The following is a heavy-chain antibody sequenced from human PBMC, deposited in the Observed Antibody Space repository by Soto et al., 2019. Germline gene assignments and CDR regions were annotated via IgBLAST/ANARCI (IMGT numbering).Heavy chain of an antibody. CDR3: AKDMYSSSWYFYYYAMDV. V-gene: IGHV3-23*01. J-gene: IGHJ6*02. Sequence: EVQLLESGGGLVQPGGSLRLSCAASGFTFSSYAMSWVRQAPGKGLEWVSALSGSGGSTYYADSVKGRFTISRDNSKNTXXLQMNSLRAEDTAVYYCAKDMYSSSWYFYYYAMDVWGQGTTVTVSS. CDR1: GFTFSSYA. D-gene: IGHD6-13*01. CDR2: LSGSGGST.